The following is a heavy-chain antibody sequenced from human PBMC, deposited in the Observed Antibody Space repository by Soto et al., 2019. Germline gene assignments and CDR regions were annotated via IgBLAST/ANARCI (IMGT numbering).Heavy chain of an antibody. CDR1: GGTFSSYT. CDR2: IIPILGIA. V-gene: IGHV1-69*04. J-gene: IGHJ5*02. Sequence: ASVKVSCKASGGTFSSYTISWVRQAPGQGLEWMGRIIPILGIANYAQKFQGRVTITADKSTSTAYMELSSLRSEDTAVYYCARDNSPGPLGELSFGWFDPWGQGTLVTVSS. CDR3: ARDNSPGPLGELSFGWFDP. D-gene: IGHD3-16*02.